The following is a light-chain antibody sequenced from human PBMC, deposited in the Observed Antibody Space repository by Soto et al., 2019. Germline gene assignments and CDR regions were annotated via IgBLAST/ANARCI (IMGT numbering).Light chain of an antibody. V-gene: IGLV2-14*03. CDR3: SSYTTSSTHPAYV. CDR1: SSDVGGFDS. CDR2: DVS. Sequence: QSVLTQPASVSGSPGQSITISCTGTSSDVGGFDSVSWYQHPPGKAPKLMIYDVSYRPSGVSHRFSGSKSGNTASLTISGLQAEDEGDYYCSSYTTSSTHPAYVFGTGTQLTVL. J-gene: IGLJ1*01.